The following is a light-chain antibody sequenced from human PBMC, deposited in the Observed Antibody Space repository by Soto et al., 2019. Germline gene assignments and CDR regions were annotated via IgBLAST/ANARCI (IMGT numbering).Light chain of an antibody. J-gene: IGLJ3*02. CDR2: GNT. CDR3: QAYYSGRSAFV. Sequence: QSVLTQPPSVSGAPGQRVTISCTGNNSNLGAGYDVHWYQQLPGAAPKLVIFGNTNRPSGVPERFSGSKSGTSASLPITGLQAEDEADYYCQAYYSGRSAFVFGGGTKLTVL. CDR1: NSNLGAGYD. V-gene: IGLV1-40*01.